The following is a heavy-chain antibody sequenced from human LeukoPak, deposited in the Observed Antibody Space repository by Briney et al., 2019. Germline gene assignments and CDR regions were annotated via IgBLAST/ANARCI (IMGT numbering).Heavy chain of an antibody. Sequence: PGGSLRLSCAASGFTFSDHYMDWVRQAPGKGLEWVGRTRNKANSYTTEYAASVKGRFTISRDDSKNSLYLQMNSLKTEDTAMYYCARWELSHDAFDIWGQGTMVTVSS. D-gene: IGHD1-26*01. J-gene: IGHJ3*02. V-gene: IGHV3-72*01. CDR3: ARWELSHDAFDI. CDR1: GFTFSDHY. CDR2: TRNKANSYTT.